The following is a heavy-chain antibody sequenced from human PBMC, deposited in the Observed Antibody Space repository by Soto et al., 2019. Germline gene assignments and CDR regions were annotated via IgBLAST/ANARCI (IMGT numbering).Heavy chain of an antibody. J-gene: IGHJ4*02. D-gene: IGHD6-19*01. V-gene: IGHV3-23*01. CDR1: GFPFGENA. CDR2: ISDSGATR. CDR3: AKEDTSSGSLDY. Sequence: AGSLRLSCAASGFPFGENAMSGVRQAPGKGLEWVSGISDSGATRYYADSVRGRFTISRDNSKNTPYLQMKSLTAADSASYYCAKEDTSSGSLDYWGQGAPVTVSS.